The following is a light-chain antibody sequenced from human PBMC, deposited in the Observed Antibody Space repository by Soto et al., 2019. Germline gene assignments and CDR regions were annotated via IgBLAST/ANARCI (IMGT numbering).Light chain of an antibody. Sequence: IQMTQSPSSLSSSLGDRVTITCRASQSISSWLAWYQQKPGKAPKLLIFDAFSLESGVPSRFSGSRSGTEFTLTISSLKPDDYATYYCQQRYSLPRTFGGGTKVDIK. V-gene: IGKV1-5*01. CDR2: DAF. J-gene: IGKJ4*01. CDR3: QQRYSLPRT. CDR1: QSISSW.